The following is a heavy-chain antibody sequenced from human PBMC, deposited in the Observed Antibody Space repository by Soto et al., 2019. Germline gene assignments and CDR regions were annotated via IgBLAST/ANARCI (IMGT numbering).Heavy chain of an antibody. CDR1: GFTFSSYA. CDR3: ARGSHCEFWSGHDC. J-gene: IGHJ4*02. CDR2: ISYDGSNK. D-gene: IGHD3-3*01. V-gene: IGHV3-30-3*01. Sequence: LILSCAASGFTFSSYAMHWVRQAPGKGLEWVAVISYDGSNKYYADSVKGRFTISRDNSKNTLYLQMNSLRAEDTAVFYCARGSHCEFWSGHDCWGQGTLVTVSS.